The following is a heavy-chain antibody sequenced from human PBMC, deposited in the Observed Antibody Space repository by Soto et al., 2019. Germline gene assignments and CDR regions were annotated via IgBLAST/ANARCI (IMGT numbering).Heavy chain of an antibody. CDR2: ISYTGST. CDR1: GDSIRSYY. V-gene: IGHV4-59*01. J-gene: IGHJ6*02. D-gene: IGHD2-15*01. Sequence: PAETLSLTSTVSGDSIRSYYWSWIRQPPGKGLEWIRYISYTGSTHYNPSLKSRVTISADTSKNQLSLKLSSVTTADTALYYCAREGVAAPYSYYGMDVWGQGSTVTVSS. CDR3: AREGVAAPYSYYGMDV.